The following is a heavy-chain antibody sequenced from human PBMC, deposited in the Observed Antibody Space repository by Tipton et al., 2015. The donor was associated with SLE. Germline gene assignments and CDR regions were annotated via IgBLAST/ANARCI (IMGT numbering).Heavy chain of an antibody. CDR3: ARDLQYGSRTSCYKGGGLPDY. CDR2: ISSSGSTV. J-gene: IGHJ4*02. Sequence: SLRLSCAASGFTFSDYYMSWIRQAPGKGLEWVSYISSSGSTVYYADSVNGQYTISRDNGKNSLYLQRNSLRAEDAAVYYCARDLQYGSRTSCYKGGGLPDYWGQGTLVPVSS. V-gene: IGHV3-11*04. CDR1: GFTFSDYY. D-gene: IGHD2-2*01.